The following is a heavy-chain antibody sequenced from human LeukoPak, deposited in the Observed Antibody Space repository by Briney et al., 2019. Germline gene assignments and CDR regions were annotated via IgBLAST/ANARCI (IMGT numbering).Heavy chain of an antibody. CDR1: GYTFTSYD. CDR3: ARDLKGYSDSSGYLPLGY. D-gene: IGHD3-22*01. V-gene: IGHV1-8*01. J-gene: IGHJ4*02. Sequence: GASVKVSCKASGYTFTSYDINWVRQATGQGLEWMGWMNPNSGNTGYAQKFQGRVAMTRDMSTSTVYMQLSSLRSGDTAVYYCARDLKGYSDSSGYLPLGYWGQGTLVTVSS. CDR2: MNPNSGNT.